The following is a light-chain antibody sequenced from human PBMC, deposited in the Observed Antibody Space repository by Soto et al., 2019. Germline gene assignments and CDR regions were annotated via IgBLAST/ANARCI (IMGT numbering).Light chain of an antibody. J-gene: IGKJ1*01. CDR3: QHYNSYWT. V-gene: IGKV1-5*03. Sequence: DIQMTQSPSTLSGSVGDRVTITCRASQTISSWLAWYQQKPVKAPKLLIYKASTLKGGVPSRFSGSGSGTEFALTSSSLQPDDFATYYCQHYNSYWTFGQGTKVDIK. CDR2: KAS. CDR1: QTISSW.